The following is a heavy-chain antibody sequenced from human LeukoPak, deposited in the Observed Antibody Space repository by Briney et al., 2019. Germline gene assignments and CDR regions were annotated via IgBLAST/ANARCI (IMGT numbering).Heavy chain of an antibody. CDR1: GFRFSDYY. Sequence: GGSLRLSCAASGFRFSDYYMNWIRQARGKGLEWISHISSPGTTISYADSVKGRFTVSRDNAKNSLYLEMNSLRADDTAVYYCARGSGPLFYLDYWGQGTLVTVSS. CDR2: ISSPGTTI. CDR3: ARGSGPLFYLDY. J-gene: IGHJ4*02. D-gene: IGHD2-15*01. V-gene: IGHV3-11*04.